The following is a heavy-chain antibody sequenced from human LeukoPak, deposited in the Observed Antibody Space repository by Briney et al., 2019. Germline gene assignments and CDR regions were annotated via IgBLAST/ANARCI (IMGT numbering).Heavy chain of an antibody. J-gene: IGHJ4*02. D-gene: IGHD2-2*02. V-gene: IGHV3-23*01. CDR1: GFTFSSYA. Sequence: GGSLRLSCAASGFTFSSYAMSWVRQAPGKGLEWVSAITSSGFSPHYADSVKGRFTISRDDSKNTLYLQMNSLRAEDTAIYYCAKHYCSTITCYIRDSWGQGALVTVSS. CDR2: ITSSGFSP. CDR3: AKHYCSTITCYIRDS.